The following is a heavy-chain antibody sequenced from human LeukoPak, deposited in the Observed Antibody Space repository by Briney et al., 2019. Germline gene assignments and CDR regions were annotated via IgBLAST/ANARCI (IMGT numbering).Heavy chain of an antibody. D-gene: IGHD2-15*01. Sequence: KTGGSLRLSCAASGFTFSSYSMNWVRQAPGKGLEWVSSISSSSSYIYYADSVKGRFTISRDNAKNSLYLQMNSLRAEDTAVYCCARVGVVAATDWGQGTLVTVSS. V-gene: IGHV3-21*01. CDR2: ISSSSSYI. J-gene: IGHJ4*02. CDR1: GFTFSSYS. CDR3: ARVGVVAATD.